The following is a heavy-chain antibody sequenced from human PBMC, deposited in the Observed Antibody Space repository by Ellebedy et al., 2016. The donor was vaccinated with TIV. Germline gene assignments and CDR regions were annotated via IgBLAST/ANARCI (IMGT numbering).Heavy chain of an antibody. Sequence: SETLSLXXTVSGGSISSGGYYWSWIRQHPGKGLEWIGYIYYSGSTYYNPSLKSRVTISVDTSKNQFSLKLGSVTAADTAVYYCARLPAANAPFDYWGQGTLVTVSS. CDR1: GGSISSGGYY. D-gene: IGHD2-2*01. CDR3: ARLPAANAPFDY. J-gene: IGHJ4*02. CDR2: IYYSGST. V-gene: IGHV4-31*03.